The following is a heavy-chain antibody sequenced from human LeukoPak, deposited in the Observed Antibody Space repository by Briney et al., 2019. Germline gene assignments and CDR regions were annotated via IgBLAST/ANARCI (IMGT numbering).Heavy chain of an antibody. D-gene: IGHD1-26*01. CDR3: ARGPHSGSYYFDY. V-gene: IGHV1-69*05. CDR1: GYTFTGYD. J-gene: IGHJ4*02. CDR2: IIPIFGTA. Sequence: SVKVSCKASGYTFTGYDMHWVRQAPGQGLEWMGRIIPIFGTANYAQKFQGRVTITTDESTSTAYMELSSLRSEDTAVYYFARGPHSGSYYFDYWGQGTLVTVSS.